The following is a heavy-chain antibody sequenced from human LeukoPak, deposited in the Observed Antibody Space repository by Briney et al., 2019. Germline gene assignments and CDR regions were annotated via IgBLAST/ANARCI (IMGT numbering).Heavy chain of an antibody. CDR2: ISGSGGST. Sequence: GGSLRLSCAASGFRFSSYAMSWVRQAPGKGLEWVSAISGSGGSTYYADSVKGRFTISRDNSKNALYLQMNSLRAEDTAVYYCARTQPSVVVVAATIFDYWGQGTLVTVSS. V-gene: IGHV3-23*01. CDR3: ARTQPSVVVVAATIFDY. D-gene: IGHD2-15*01. J-gene: IGHJ4*02. CDR1: GFRFSSYA.